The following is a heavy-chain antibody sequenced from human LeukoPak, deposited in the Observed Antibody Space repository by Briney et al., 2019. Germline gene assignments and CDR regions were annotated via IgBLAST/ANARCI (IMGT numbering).Heavy chain of an antibody. V-gene: IGHV4-30-4*07. CDR3: ARDKGGYDFDNWFDP. J-gene: IGHJ5*02. D-gene: IGHD5-12*01. Sequence: SQTLSLTCAVSGGSISSGTYSWSWIRQPPGKGLEWIGYIYYSGTTYYNPSLKSRVTISVDTSKNQFSLKLSSVTAADTAVYYCARDKGGYDFDNWFDPWGQGTLVTVSS. CDR2: IYYSGTT. CDR1: GGSISSGTYS.